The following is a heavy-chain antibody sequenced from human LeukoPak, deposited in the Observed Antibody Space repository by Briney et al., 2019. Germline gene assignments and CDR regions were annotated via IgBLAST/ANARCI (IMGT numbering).Heavy chain of an antibody. CDR2: IYYSGST. V-gene: IGHV4-59*01. Sequence: PSETLSLTCTVSGGSISGYYWSWIRQPPGKGLEWIGYIYYSGSTNYNPSLKSRVTISVDTSKNQFSLKLSSVTAADTAVYYCARVKYYYGSGSYSAPPYVDYWGQGTLVTVSS. CDR3: ARVKYYYGSGSYSAPPYVDY. CDR1: GGSISGYY. D-gene: IGHD3-10*01. J-gene: IGHJ4*02.